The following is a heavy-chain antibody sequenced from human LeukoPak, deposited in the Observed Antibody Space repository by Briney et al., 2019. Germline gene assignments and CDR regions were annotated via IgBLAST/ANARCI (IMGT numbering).Heavy chain of an antibody. CDR1: GGSFSGYY. Sequence: PSETLSLTCAVYGGSFSGYYWSWIRQPPGKGLEWIGEINHSGSTNYNPSLKSRVTISVDKSKNQFSLKLSSVTAADTAVYYCARGFRRAFSYQLLGNYMDVWGKGTTVTVSS. V-gene: IGHV4-34*01. J-gene: IGHJ6*03. CDR3: ARGFRRAFSYQLLGNYMDV. D-gene: IGHD2-2*01. CDR2: INHSGST.